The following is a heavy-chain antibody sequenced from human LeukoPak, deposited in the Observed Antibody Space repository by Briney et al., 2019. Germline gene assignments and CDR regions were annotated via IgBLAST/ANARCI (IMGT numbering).Heavy chain of an antibody. Sequence: PGGSLRLSCAASGFTFSDYYMSWIRQAPGKGLEWVSYISSSGSTIYYADSVKGRFTISRDNAKNSLYLQMNSLRAEDTAVYYCARDSYSSSWDFNYWGQGTLVTVSS. D-gene: IGHD6-13*01. CDR1: GFTFSDYY. V-gene: IGHV3-11*01. CDR2: ISSSGSTI. CDR3: ARDSYSSSWDFNY. J-gene: IGHJ4*02.